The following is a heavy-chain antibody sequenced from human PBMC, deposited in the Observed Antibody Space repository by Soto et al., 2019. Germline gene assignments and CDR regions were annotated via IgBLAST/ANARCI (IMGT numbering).Heavy chain of an antibody. CDR2: IYDSGGT. CDR3: ARALNEPTR. J-gene: IGHJ4*02. Sequence: SETLSLTCTVSGGSIGSGGFYWNWIRQHPGEGLEWIGFIYDSGGTYYKPSLKSRVTISVDTSKNQFSLKLSSVTAADTAVYYCARALNEPTRWGQGTRVTVSS. V-gene: IGHV4-31*03. CDR1: GGSIGSGGFY.